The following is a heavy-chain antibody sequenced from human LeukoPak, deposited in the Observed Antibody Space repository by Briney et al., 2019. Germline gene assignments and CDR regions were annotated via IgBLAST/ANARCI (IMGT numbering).Heavy chain of an antibody. CDR3: AREDNYYGSGSYFDY. V-gene: IGHV1-69*01. CDR1: GGTFGSYA. CDR2: IIPIFGTA. J-gene: IGHJ4*02. Sequence: SVKVSCKASGGTFGSYAISWVRQAPGQGLEWMGGIIPIFGTANYAQKFQGRVTITADESTSTAYMELSSLRSEDTAVYYCAREDNYYGSGSYFDYWGQGILATVSS. D-gene: IGHD3-10*01.